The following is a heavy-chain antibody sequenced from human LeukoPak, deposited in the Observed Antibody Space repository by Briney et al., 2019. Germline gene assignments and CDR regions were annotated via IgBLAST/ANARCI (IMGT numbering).Heavy chain of an antibody. J-gene: IGHJ5*02. D-gene: IGHD6-13*01. Sequence: GGTLRLSCAASGFTFSSYGMSWVRQAPGKGLEWVSGISGSGGSPYYADSVKGRFTISRDNSKNTLYLQMNSLRAEDTAVYYCARGPDIAAPGNWFDPWGQGTLVTDSS. CDR2: ISGSGGSP. V-gene: IGHV3-23*01. CDR3: ARGPDIAAPGNWFDP. CDR1: GFTFSSYG.